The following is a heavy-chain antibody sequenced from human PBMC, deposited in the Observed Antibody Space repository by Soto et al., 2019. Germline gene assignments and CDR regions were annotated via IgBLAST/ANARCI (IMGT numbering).Heavy chain of an antibody. CDR1: SASLDSDN. CDR2: IYPNGRT. J-gene: IGHJ4*02. CDR3: ARMRGLGELSPFFDH. D-gene: IGHD3-16*02. Sequence: QVHLQESGPGLVKPSETLSLTCAVSSASLDSDNWSWIRQPPGKGLEWIGYIYPNGRTHYNPSPRDRVAISIDKSRNEFPLRLDSVFAAYAAVYFCARMRGLGELSPFFDHWGQDTLVTVSA. V-gene: IGHV4-59*01.